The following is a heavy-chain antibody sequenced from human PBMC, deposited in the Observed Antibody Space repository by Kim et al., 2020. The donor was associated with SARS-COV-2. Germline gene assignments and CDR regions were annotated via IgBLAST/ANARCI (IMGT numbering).Heavy chain of an antibody. Sequence: GGSLRLSCAASGFAFSSYSMNWVRQAPGKGLEWVSSISSSSSYRYYADSVKGRFTISRDNANNSLYLQMNSLRAEDTAVYYCARGNITMVRGSRIEYWGQGTLVTVSS. V-gene: IGHV3-21*01. J-gene: IGHJ4*02. D-gene: IGHD3-10*01. CDR2: ISSSSSYR. CDR3: ARGNITMVRGSRIEY. CDR1: GFAFSSYS.